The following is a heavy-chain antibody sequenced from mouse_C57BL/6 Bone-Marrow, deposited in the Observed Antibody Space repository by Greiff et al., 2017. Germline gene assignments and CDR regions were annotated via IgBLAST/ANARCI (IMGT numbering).Heavy chain of an antibody. CDR3: AREAVYYDYDGRYYYAMDY. CDR1: GYTFTSYW. Sequence: QVQLQQPGAELVKPGASVKLSCKASGYTFTSYWMHWVKQRPGQGLEWIGMIHPNSGSTNYNEKFKSKATLTVDKSSSTAYMQLSSLTSEDSAVYYCAREAVYYDYDGRYYYAMDYWGQGTSVTVSS. V-gene: IGHV1-64*01. D-gene: IGHD2-4*01. J-gene: IGHJ4*01. CDR2: IHPNSGST.